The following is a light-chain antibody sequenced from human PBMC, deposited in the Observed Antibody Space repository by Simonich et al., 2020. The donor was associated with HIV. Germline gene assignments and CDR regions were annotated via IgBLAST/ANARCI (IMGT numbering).Light chain of an antibody. CDR2: DNT. V-gene: IGLV1-40*01. CDR1: SSSIGANYY. CDR3: QSYDSSLSASVV. J-gene: IGLJ2*01. Sequence: QSVLTQPPSVSGAPGPRVTISCTGSSSSIGANYYVHWYQQLPGTAPKLLIYDNTNRPTGVPDRFSGSKAGTSASLAITGLQAEDEADYYGQSYDSSLSASVVFGGGTKLTVL.